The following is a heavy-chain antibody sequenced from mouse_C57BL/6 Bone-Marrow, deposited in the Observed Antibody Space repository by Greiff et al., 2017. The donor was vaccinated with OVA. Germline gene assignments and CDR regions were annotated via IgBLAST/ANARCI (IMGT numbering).Heavy chain of an antibody. CDR1: GYTFTSYW. CDR2: IDPSDSYT. CDR3: AEGGIYDGYYFDY. J-gene: IGHJ2*01. Sequence: VKPQQPEAELVRPGTSVKLSCKASGYTFTSYWMHWVKQRPGQGLEWIGVIDPSDSYTNYNQKFKGKATLTVDTSSSTAYMQLSSLTSEDSAVYYCAEGGIYDGYYFDYWGQGTTLTVSS. V-gene: IGHV1-59*01. D-gene: IGHD2-3*01.